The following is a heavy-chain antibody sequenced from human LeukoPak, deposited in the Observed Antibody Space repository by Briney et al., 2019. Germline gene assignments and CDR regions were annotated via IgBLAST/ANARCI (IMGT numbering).Heavy chain of an antibody. D-gene: IGHD5-12*01. V-gene: IGHV2-70*04. CDR2: IDWDDDK. CDR3: ARQGNVDIVATRPFDY. CDR1: GFSLSTSGMR. Sequence: SGPTLVNPTQTLTLTCTFSGFSLSTSGMRVSWIRQPPGKALEWLARIDWDDDKFYSTSLKTRLTISKDTSKNQVVLTMTNMDPVDTATYYCARQGNVDIVATRPFDYWGQGTLVTVSS. J-gene: IGHJ4*02.